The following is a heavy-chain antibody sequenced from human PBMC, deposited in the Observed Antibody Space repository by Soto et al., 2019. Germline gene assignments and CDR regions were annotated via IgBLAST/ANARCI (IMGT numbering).Heavy chain of an antibody. CDR2: IYNSRTT. D-gene: IGHD4-17*01. J-gene: IGHJ4*02. CDR3: ASGAPSRY. Sequence: QMQLQESGPGLVKASETLSLTCSVSGGSFSNYYWGLIRQAPGKGLEWIGSIYNSRTTNNNPSLTSRVIITIASSKSQFSQRLNSVTVADSAVYYCASGAPSRYWGQGVWVTVSS. V-gene: IGHV4-4*08. CDR1: GGSFSNYY.